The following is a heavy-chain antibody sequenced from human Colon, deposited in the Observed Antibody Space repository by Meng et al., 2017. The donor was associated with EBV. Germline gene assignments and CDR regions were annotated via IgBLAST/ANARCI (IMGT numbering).Heavy chain of an antibody. CDR1: GASISSNNW. D-gene: IGHD5-24*01. CDR2: IYHGGNT. V-gene: IGHV4-4*02. CDR3: ARGNAYNAPSFDY. Sequence: QVQLQESAPGLVGPSGTLSLSCAVSGASISSNNWWSWVRQPPGKGLEWIGEIYHGGNTNYNPSLKSRVTISVDRSNDQFSLSLSSVTAADTAVYYCARGNAYNAPSFDYWGQGTLVTVSS. J-gene: IGHJ4*02.